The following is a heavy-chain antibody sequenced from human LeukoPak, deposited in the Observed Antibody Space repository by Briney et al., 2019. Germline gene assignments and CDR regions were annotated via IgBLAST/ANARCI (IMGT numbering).Heavy chain of an antibody. V-gene: IGHV5-51*01. CDR1: GFSLTSYW. D-gene: IGHD6-19*01. CDR2: IYTVDSDT. J-gene: IGHJ4*02. CDR3: ARGGSGWYFDY. Sequence: GESLKISCKGSGFSLTSYWIGWFRQMPEKGLECMGFIYTVDSDTKYNPAFQRQITISVDKSINTAYLQWSSLKASDAAIYYCARGGSGWYFDYWGQGSLVTVSS.